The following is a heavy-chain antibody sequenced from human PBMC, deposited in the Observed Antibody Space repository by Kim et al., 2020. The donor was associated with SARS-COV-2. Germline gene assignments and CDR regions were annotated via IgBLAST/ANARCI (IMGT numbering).Heavy chain of an antibody. CDR1: GYTFSSYA. J-gene: IGHJ4*01. CDR3: AKGQSGTRQERYSDY. Sequence: GGSLRLSCAASGYTFSSYAMTWVRQAPGKGLEWVAAVSAAGLRTYYADSLKGRFTISRDNSKNTVNLQMNSLRPEDSAVYYLAKGQSGTRQERYSDYWG. D-gene: IGHD1-26*01. CDR2: VSAAGLRT. V-gene: IGHV3-23*01.